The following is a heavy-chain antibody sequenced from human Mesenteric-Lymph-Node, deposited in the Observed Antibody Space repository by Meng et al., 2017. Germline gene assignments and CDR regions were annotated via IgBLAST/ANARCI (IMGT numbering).Heavy chain of an antibody. D-gene: IGHD3-10*01. V-gene: IGHV3-23*01. CDR3: AKETLFGFGELYYYYGMDV. J-gene: IGHJ6*02. Sequence: GESLKISCAASGFTFSSYAMSWVRQAPGKGLEWVSAISGSGGSTYYADSVKGRFTISRDNSKNTLYLQMNSLRAEDTAVYYCAKETLFGFGELYYYYGMDVWGQGTTVTVSS. CDR2: ISGSGGST. CDR1: GFTFSSYA.